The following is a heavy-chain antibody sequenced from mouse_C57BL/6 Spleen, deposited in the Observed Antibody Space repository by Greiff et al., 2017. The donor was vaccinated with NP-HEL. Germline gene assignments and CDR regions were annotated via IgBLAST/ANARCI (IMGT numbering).Heavy chain of an antibody. D-gene: IGHD1-1*01. CDR2: IYPGDGDT. CDR1: GYAFSSSW. Sequence: LQESGPELVKPGASVKISCKASGYAFSSSWMNWVKQRPGKGLEWIGRIYPGDGDTNYNGKFKGKATLTADKSSSTAYMQLSSLTSEDSAVYFCARRGYGSSYDYWGQGTTLTVSS. V-gene: IGHV1-82*01. CDR3: ARRGYGSSYDY. J-gene: IGHJ2*01.